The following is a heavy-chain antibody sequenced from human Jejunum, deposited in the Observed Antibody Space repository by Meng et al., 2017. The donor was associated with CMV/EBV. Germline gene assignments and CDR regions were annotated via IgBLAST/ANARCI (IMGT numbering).Heavy chain of an antibody. V-gene: IGHV4-4*07. J-gene: IGHJ4*02. Sequence: QGQLQEPGAGLLKPSEPLSLTCTVSRGSLSFYYWSWIRKPAGKGLEWIGRIFTTGSTNYHPSLKSRVTMSVDTSKNQISLRLTSVTAADTAIYYCVRETDMTVGPHFDYWGQGALVTVSS. CDR1: RGSLSFYY. CDR3: VRETDMTVGPHFDY. CDR2: IFTTGST. D-gene: IGHD3-22*01.